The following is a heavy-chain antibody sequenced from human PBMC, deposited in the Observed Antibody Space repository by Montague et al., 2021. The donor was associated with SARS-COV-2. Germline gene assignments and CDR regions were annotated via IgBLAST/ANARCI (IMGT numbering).Heavy chain of an antibody. Sequence: SLRLSCAASGFTFSSCGMHWVRQAPGKGLEWVAVISYDGSNKYYAGSVKGRFTISRDNSKNTLYMQMNSRRAEDTAVYYCAKPYSGSYRSWFDPWGQGTLVTVSS. CDR2: ISYDGSNK. J-gene: IGHJ5*02. CDR1: GFTFSSCG. V-gene: IGHV3-30*18. D-gene: IGHD1-26*01. CDR3: AKPYSGSYRSWFDP.